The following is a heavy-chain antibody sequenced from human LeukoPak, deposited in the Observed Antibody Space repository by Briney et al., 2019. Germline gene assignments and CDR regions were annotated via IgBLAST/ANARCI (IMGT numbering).Heavy chain of an antibody. CDR2: INSDGSST. Sequence: PGGSLRLSCAASGFTFSSYWMHWVRQAPGKGLVWVSRINSDGSSTSYADSVKGRFTISRDNAKNTLYLQMNSLGAEDTAVYYCARAPNDVVSPHFDLWGRGTLVTVSS. D-gene: IGHD2-21*01. J-gene: IGHJ2*01. CDR3: ARAPNDVVSPHFDL. V-gene: IGHV3-74*01. CDR1: GFTFSSYW.